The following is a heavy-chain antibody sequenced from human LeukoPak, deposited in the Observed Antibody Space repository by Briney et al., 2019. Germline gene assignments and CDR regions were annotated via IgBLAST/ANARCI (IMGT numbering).Heavy chain of an antibody. D-gene: IGHD1-26*01. CDR3: ARHWEGVESDAFDI. CDR1: GFTFEIYW. Sequence: PGGSLRLSCAATGFTFEIYWMSWVRQAPGKGLEWVANMRKDGSEKNYVDSVKSRFTISRDNAKNSLYLQMNSLRADDTALYYCARHWEGVESDAFDIWGQGTMVTVSS. J-gene: IGHJ3*02. V-gene: IGHV3-7*04. CDR2: MRKDGSEK.